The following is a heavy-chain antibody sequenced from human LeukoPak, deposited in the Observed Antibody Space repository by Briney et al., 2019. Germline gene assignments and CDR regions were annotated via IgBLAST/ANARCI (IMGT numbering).Heavy chain of an antibody. Sequence: SGGSLRLSCAGTGFTFSNYWIYWVRQAPGKGLVWVSRINDDGSSIDYADSVRGRFTISRDNAKNTLYLQMNSLRGEDMAVYYCVRGNDYGDYLDYWGQGTLVTVSS. J-gene: IGHJ4*02. CDR2: INDDGSSI. CDR3: VRGNDYGDYLDY. V-gene: IGHV3-74*01. D-gene: IGHD4-17*01. CDR1: GFTFSNYW.